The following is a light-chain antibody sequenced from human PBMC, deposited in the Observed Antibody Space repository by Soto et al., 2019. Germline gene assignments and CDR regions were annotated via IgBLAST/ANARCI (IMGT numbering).Light chain of an antibody. V-gene: IGLV4-60*02. CDR1: SGHSSYI. CDR2: LEGSGSY. Sequence: QSVLTQSSSASASLGSSVKLTCTLSSGHSSYIIAWHQQQPGKAPRYLMKLEGSGSYNKGSGVPDRFSGSSSGADRYLTIANLQFEDEADYYCETWDCNPSFGGGTKLTVL. J-gene: IGLJ2*01. CDR3: ETWDCNPS.